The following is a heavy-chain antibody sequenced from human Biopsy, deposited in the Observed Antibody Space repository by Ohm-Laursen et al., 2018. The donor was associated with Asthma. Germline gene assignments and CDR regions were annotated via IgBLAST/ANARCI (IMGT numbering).Heavy chain of an antibody. J-gene: IGHJ4*02. Sequence: SVKVSCQSLGGTFNTYVIGWVRQAPGQGLEWMGGINSVFGTTTYPQKFQDRVTITADDSTSTVYTELSSLRSEDTAVYYCARKAGSCISRTCYSLDFWGQGTLVTVSS. CDR3: ARKAGSCISRTCYSLDF. D-gene: IGHD2-2*01. V-gene: IGHV1-69*13. CDR2: INSVFGTT. CDR1: GGTFNTYV.